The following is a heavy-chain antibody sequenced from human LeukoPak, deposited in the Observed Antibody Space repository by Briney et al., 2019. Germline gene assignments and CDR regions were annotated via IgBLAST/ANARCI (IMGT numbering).Heavy chain of an antibody. D-gene: IGHD5-24*01. CDR3: ARGRDGYMY. V-gene: IGHV4-34*01. CDR1: GGSFSGYY. Sequence: SETLSLTCAVYGGSFSGYYWSWIRQPPGKGLEWIGEINHSGSTNYNPSLKSRVTISVDTSKNRFSLKLSSVTAADTAVYYCARGRDGYMYWGQGTLVTVSS. CDR2: INHSGST. J-gene: IGHJ4*02.